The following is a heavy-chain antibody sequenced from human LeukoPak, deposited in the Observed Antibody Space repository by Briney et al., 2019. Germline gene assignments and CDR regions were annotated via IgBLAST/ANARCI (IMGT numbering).Heavy chain of an antibody. CDR3: ARCPTYYDFWSGYYTEGYYYYMDV. CDR2: ISSSGSTI. CDR1: GFTFSSYE. Sequence: GGSLRLSCAASGFTFSSYEMNWVRQAPGKGLEWVSYISSSGSTIYYADSVKGRFTISRDNAKNSLYLQMNSLRAEDTAVYYCARCPTYYDFWSGYYTEGYYYYMDVWGKGTTVTVSS. V-gene: IGHV3-48*03. J-gene: IGHJ6*03. D-gene: IGHD3-3*01.